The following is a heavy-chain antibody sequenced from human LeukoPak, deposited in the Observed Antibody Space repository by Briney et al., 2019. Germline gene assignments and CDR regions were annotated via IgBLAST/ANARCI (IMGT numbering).Heavy chain of an antibody. CDR1: GGSISSYY. J-gene: IGHJ3*02. CDR2: IYYSGST. Sequence: SETLSLTCTVSGGSISSYYWSWIRQPPGKGLEWIGYIYYSGSTNYNPSLKSRVTISVDTSKNQFSLKLSSVTAADTAVYYCARVAAGTRGAFDIWGQGTMVTVSS. CDR3: ARVAAGTRGAFDI. V-gene: IGHV4-59*01. D-gene: IGHD6-13*01.